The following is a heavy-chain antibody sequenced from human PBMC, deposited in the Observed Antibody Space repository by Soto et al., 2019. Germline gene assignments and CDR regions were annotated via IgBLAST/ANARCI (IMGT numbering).Heavy chain of an antibody. CDR1: GYTFTSYY. J-gene: IGHJ4*02. V-gene: IGHV1-46*03. CDR2: INPSGGST. D-gene: IGHD3-10*01. CDR3: ARLGIDYYGSGSYYNALPGLFDY. Sequence: ASVKVSCKASGYTFTSYYMHWVRQAPGQGLEWMGIINPSGGSTSYAQKFQGRVTMTRDTSTSTVYMELCSLRSEDTAVYYCARLGIDYYGSGSYYNALPGLFDYWGQGTLVTVSS.